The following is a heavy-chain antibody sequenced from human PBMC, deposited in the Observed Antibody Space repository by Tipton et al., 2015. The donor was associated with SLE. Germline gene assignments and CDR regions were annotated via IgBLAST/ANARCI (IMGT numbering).Heavy chain of an antibody. Sequence: TLSLTCTVSGGSISSYYWSWIRQPPGKGLEWIGYIYYSGSTNYNPSLKSRVTISVDTPKNQFSLKLSSVTAADTAVYYCARRLWAFDIWGQGTMVTVSS. CDR1: GGSISSYY. V-gene: IGHV4-59*08. CDR3: ARRLWAFDI. CDR2: IYYSGST. J-gene: IGHJ3*02. D-gene: IGHD2-21*01.